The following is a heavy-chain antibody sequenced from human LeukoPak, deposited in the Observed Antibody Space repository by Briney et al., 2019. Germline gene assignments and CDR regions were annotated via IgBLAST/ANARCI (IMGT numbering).Heavy chain of an antibody. CDR1: GFTFSSYA. CDR2: ISGSGGST. D-gene: IGHD4-23*01. CDR3: AGFGGNSF. V-gene: IGHV3-23*01. J-gene: IGHJ4*02. Sequence: GGSLRLSCAASGFTFSSYAMSWVRQAPGKGLEWVSAISGSGGSTYCADSVKGRLTISRDNSKNTVYLQMNSLKIEDTAVYYCAGFGGNSFWGQGTLVTVSS.